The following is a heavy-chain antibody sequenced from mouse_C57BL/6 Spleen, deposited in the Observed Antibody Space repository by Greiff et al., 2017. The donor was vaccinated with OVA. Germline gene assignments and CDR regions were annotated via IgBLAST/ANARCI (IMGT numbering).Heavy chain of an antibody. Sequence: QVQLQQSGAELVRPGASVKLSCKASGYTFTDYYINWVKQRPGQGLEWIARIYPGSGNTYYHEKFKGKATLTAEKSSSTAYMQLSSLTSEDSAVYFCARRGLDYDGNAMDYWGQGTSVTVSS. J-gene: IGHJ4*01. D-gene: IGHD2-3*01. CDR1: GYTFTDYY. CDR3: ARRGLDYDGNAMDY. V-gene: IGHV1-76*01. CDR2: IYPGSGNT.